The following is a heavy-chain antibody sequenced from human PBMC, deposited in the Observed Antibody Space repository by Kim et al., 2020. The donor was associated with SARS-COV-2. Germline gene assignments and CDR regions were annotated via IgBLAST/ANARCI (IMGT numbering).Heavy chain of an antibody. CDR2: ISYDGSNK. CDR1: GFTFSSYA. Sequence: GSLRLSCAASGFTFSSYAMHWVRQAPGKGLEWVAVISYDGSNKYYADSVKGRFTISRDNSKNTLYLQMNSLRAEDTAVYYCARSDRIQLWLTYYYYGMDVWGQGTTVTVSS. V-gene: IGHV3-30*04. J-gene: IGHJ6*02. CDR3: ARSDRIQLWLTYYYYGMDV. D-gene: IGHD5-18*01.